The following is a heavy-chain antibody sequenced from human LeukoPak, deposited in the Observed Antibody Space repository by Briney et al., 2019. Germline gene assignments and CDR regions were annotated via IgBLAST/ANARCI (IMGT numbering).Heavy chain of an antibody. CDR1: GFTFSSYA. J-gene: IGHJ4*02. CDR3: ARDLTRYFDY. CDR2: ISYDGSNK. V-gene: IGHV3-30*04. D-gene: IGHD1-1*01. Sequence: PGGSLRLSCEASGFTFSSYAMHWVRQAPGKGLEWVAVISYDGSNKYYADSVKGRFTISRDNSKNTLYLQMNSLRAEDTAVYYCARDLTRYFDYWGQGTLVTVSS.